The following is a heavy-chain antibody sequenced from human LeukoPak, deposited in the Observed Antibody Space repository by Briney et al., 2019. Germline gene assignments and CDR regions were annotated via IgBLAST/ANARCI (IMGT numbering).Heavy chain of an antibody. V-gene: IGHV3-11*01. J-gene: IGHJ5*02. CDR3: ARKGNSSSWYGDWFDP. D-gene: IGHD6-13*01. CDR2: ISSSASTI. CDR1: GFHFSHYY. Sequence: GGSLTLSCAASGFHFSHYYMICMRDAPGKGRVGGSYISSSASTISYADSVKGRFTIYRDSAKNSPYLQMHSLRVEDTAVYYCARKGNSSSWYGDWFDPWGQGTLVTVSS.